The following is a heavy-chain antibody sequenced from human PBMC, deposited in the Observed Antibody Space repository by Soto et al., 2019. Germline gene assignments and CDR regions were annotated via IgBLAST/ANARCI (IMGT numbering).Heavy chain of an antibody. J-gene: IGHJ4*02. D-gene: IGHD5-18*01. CDR2: IIPIFGTA. CDR3: ARARGYSYGYTAFDY. Sequence: GASVKVSCKASGCTFSSYAISWVRQAPGQGLEWMGGIIPIFGTANYAQKFQGRVTITADESTSTAYMELSSLRSEDTAVYYCARARGYSYGYTAFDYWGQGTLVTVSS. CDR1: GCTFSSYA. V-gene: IGHV1-69*13.